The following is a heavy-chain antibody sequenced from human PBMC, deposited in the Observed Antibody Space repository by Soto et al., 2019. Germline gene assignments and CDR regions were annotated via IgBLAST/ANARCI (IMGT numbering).Heavy chain of an antibody. CDR2: IYWDDDN. CDR1: GFSLSNHGEA. D-gene: IGHD3-10*02. Sequence: QITLKESGPTLVKPTQTLTLTCTFSGFSLSNHGEAVGWFRQSPGKALEWLVLIYWDDDNRYNPTLRTRLSTTKDTSKNQVVLTLTNMDPVDTATYYCARYVATSPAGWFEPWGQGIPVTVSS. CDR3: ARYVATSPAGWFEP. V-gene: IGHV2-5*02. J-gene: IGHJ5*02.